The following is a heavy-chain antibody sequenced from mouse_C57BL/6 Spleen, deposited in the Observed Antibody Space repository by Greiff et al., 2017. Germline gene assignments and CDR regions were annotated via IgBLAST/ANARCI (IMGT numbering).Heavy chain of an antibody. Sequence: VQLQQSGPELVKMSCKASGYTFTDYNMYWVKQSHGKSLEWIGYINPNNGGTSYNQKFKGKATLTVNTSCSTAYMEVRSLRSEDSAVYYWARRGYDYGAWFAYWGQGTLVTVSA. CDR2: INPNNGGT. V-gene: IGHV1-22*01. D-gene: IGHD2-4*01. J-gene: IGHJ3*01. CDR3: ARRGYDYGAWFAY. CDR1: GYTFTDYN.